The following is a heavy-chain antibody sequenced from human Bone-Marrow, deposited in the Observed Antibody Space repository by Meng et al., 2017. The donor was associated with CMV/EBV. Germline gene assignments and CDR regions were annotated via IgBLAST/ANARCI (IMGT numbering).Heavy chain of an antibody. Sequence: GGSLRLSCAASGFTFSSDWMHWVRQAPGKGLEWVANIKQDGSEKYYVDSVKGRFTISRDNAKNSLYLQMNSLRAEDTAVYYCARVMAPDDAFDIWGQGTMVTGSS. CDR3: ARVMAPDDAFDI. J-gene: IGHJ3*02. CDR2: IKQDGSEK. V-gene: IGHV3-7*01. CDR1: GFTFSSDW. D-gene: IGHD5-24*01.